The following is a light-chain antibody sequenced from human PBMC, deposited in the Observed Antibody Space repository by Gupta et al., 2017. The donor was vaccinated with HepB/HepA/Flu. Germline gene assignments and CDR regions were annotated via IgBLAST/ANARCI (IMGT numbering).Light chain of an antibody. J-gene: IGKJ2*01. CDR2: DAS. V-gene: IGKV3-11*01. CDR3: QQGNNRPSISI. CDR1: QSVSSY. Sequence: EIVLSQSPATLSLSPGERATLSCRASQSVSSYLDWYQQKPGQAPRLLIYDASNRATGIPPRFSGSGCGTDFTLTISSREPEDFAVYFCQQGNNRPSISIFGEGTKLEIK.